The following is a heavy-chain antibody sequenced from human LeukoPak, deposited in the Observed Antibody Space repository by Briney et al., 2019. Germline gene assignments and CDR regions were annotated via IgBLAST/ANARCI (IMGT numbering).Heavy chain of an antibody. CDR3: ARDNSGYYSGYYYYYYMDV. CDR1: GGTFSSYA. V-gene: IGHV1-69*05. CDR2: IIPIFGTA. D-gene: IGHD3-22*01. Sequence: SVKVSCKASGGTFSSYAISWVRQAPGQGLEWMGGIIPIFGTANYAQKFQGRVTITTDESTSTAYMELSSLKSEDTAVYYCARDNSGYYSGYYYYYYMDVWGKGTTVTVSS. J-gene: IGHJ6*03.